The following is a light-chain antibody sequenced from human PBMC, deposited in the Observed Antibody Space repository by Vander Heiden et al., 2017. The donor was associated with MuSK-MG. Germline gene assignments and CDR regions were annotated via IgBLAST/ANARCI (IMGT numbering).Light chain of an antibody. CDR2: KDR. V-gene: IGLV3-1*01. J-gene: IGLJ1*01. CDR3: KAWSSSTSV. CDR1: KLEDKY. Sequence: SSELTQPPSVSVSPGQTASTTCSGDKLEDKYACWYQPKPAQSPMLYNYKDRKRPSGIPYCVSESNYTTTVTMTSRGTQAMDDYYYYSKAWSSSTSVFGAGTKVTVL.